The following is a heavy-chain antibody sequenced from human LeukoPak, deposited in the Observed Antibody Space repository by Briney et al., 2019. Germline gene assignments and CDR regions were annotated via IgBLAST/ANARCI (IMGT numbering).Heavy chain of an antibody. CDR3: ARGARITGTNWVRLDFFDY. Sequence: GASVTVSCKASGYTFTGYYMHWVRQAPGQGLEWMGRINPNSGGTNYAQKFQGRVTMTRDTSISTAYMGLNGLSSGDTAVYYCARGARITGTNWVRLDFFDYWGQGTLVTVSS. D-gene: IGHD1-7*01. CDR1: GYTFTGYY. J-gene: IGHJ4*02. V-gene: IGHV1-2*06. CDR2: INPNSGGT.